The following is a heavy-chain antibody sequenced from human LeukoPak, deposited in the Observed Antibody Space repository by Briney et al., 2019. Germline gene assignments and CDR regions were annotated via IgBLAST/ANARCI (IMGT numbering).Heavy chain of an antibody. CDR2: ISAYNGNT. CDR3: ARGGKYGCSGGSCYADS. D-gene: IGHD2-15*01. Sequence: GASVKVSCKASGYTFTSYGISWVRQAPGQGLEWMGWISAYNGNTNYAQKFQGRVTMTRDTSISTAYMEVSRLRSDDTAVYYCARGGKYGCSGGSCYADSWGQGTLVTVSS. CDR1: GYTFTSYG. V-gene: IGHV1-18*01. J-gene: IGHJ5*01.